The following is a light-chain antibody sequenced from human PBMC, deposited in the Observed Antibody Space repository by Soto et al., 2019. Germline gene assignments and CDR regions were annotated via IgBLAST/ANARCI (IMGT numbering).Light chain of an antibody. CDR1: QGVSDN. CDR2: AAS. Sequence: EIVMTQSPVTLSVSPGERATLSCRASQGVSDNLAWYQQKPGQAPRPLIYAASTRATGVPARFSGSGSGTEFTPTISSRQSEDFAVYYCQQYKNWPRTFGQGTKVEIK. CDR3: QQYKNWPRT. J-gene: IGKJ1*01. V-gene: IGKV3-15*01.